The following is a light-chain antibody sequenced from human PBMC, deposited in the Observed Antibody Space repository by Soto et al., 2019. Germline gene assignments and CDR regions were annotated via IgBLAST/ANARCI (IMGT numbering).Light chain of an antibody. V-gene: IGKV1-39*01. Sequence: DIQMTQSPSSLSASVGDRVTISCRASQSISNYLNWYQQKPGTAPRLLIYRASSVESGVPPRFSGSGSGREFTLTISSLRPEDIATYLCQQSYSSPPWTFGQGTKVEVK. CDR1: QSISNY. CDR2: RAS. CDR3: QQSYSSPPWT. J-gene: IGKJ1*01.